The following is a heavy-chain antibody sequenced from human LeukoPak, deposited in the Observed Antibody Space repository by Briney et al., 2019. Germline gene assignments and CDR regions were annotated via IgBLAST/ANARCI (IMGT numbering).Heavy chain of an antibody. CDR3: ARDDVAVAGPNYGMDV. CDR2: ISAYNGNT. V-gene: IGHV1-18*01. Sequence: ASVKVSCKASGYTFTSYGISWVRQAPGQGLEWMGWISAYNGNTNYAQKLQGRVTMTTDTSTSTAYMELRSLRSDDTAVYYCARDDVAVAGPNYGMDVWGQGTTVTVSS. D-gene: IGHD6-19*01. CDR1: GYTFTSYG. J-gene: IGHJ6*02.